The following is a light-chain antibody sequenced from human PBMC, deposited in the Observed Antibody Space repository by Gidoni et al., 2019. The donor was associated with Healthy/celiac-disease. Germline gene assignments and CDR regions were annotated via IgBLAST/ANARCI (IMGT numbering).Light chain of an antibody. J-gene: IGKJ2*01. CDR1: QSVSSSY. CDR2: GAT. CDR3: QQYGSSPGT. V-gene: IGKV3-20*01. Sequence: EIVLTKFPRTRSLSPGERATLSCRASQSVSSSYLAWYQQKPGQAPRLLIYGATSRATGIPDSVSGSGSGTDFTLTISRREPEDFAVYYCQQYGSSPGTFGQGTKLEIK.